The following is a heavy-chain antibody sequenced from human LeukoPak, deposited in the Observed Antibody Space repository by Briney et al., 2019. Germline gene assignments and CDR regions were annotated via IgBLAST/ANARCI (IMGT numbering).Heavy chain of an antibody. Sequence: GGSLRLSCAASGFTFCSYAMHWVPQAPGKGLEWGAVLSYDGSNKYYADSVKGRVTTSRDNSKNTLYLQMNSLRAEDTAVYYCARDRRSVVRGVLDFDYCGQGKLVTVSS. CDR2: LSYDGSNK. CDR3: ARDRRSVVRGVLDFDY. CDR1: GFTFCSYA. J-gene: IGHJ4*02. V-gene: IGHV3-30*04. D-gene: IGHD3-10*01.